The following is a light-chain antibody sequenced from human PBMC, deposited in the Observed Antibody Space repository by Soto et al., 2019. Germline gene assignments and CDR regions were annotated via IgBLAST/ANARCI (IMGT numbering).Light chain of an antibody. CDR3: QQSFTTPLT. CDR2: VAS. Sequence: DIQITQSPSSLSSSVAERVTITCRASQSISRFLNWYQQKPGKAPNVLINVASTLRSGVPSRFSGSGSGTDFNLTINSLQPEDFATYFCQQSFTTPLTFGGGTKVDI. J-gene: IGKJ4*01. CDR1: QSISRF. V-gene: IGKV1-39*01.